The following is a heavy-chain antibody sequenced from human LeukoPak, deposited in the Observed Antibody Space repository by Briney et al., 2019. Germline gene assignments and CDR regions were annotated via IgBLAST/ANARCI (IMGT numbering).Heavy chain of an antibody. V-gene: IGHV3-30*04. J-gene: IGHJ6*02. D-gene: IGHD6-13*01. Sequence: GRSLRLSCAASGFTFSSYAMHWVRQAPGKGLEWVAVISYDGSNKYYADSVKGRFTISRDNSKNTLYLQMDSLRAEDTAVYYCARGMVPGAYYYYYGMDVWGQGTTVTVSS. CDR1: GFTFSSYA. CDR3: ARGMVPGAYYYYYGMDV. CDR2: ISYDGSNK.